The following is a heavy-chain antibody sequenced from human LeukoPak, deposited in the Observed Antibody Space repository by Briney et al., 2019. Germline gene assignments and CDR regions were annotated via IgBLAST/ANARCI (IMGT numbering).Heavy chain of an antibody. D-gene: IGHD3-10*01. Sequence: KPSETLSLTCSVSGASVSSGSFYWGWLRQSPGKGLEWIATIYYTGSTYYDPSLKSRVSISIDTSSNQFSLNVKSVSAADTAVYYCARHSGSGSLSRPFDPWGQGTLVTVTS. CDR3: ARHSGSGSLSRPFDP. CDR1: GASVSSGSFY. J-gene: IGHJ5*02. V-gene: IGHV4-39*01. CDR2: IYYTGST.